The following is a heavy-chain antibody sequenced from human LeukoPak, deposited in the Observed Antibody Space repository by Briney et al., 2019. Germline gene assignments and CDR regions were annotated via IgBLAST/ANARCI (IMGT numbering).Heavy chain of an antibody. D-gene: IGHD3-10*01. V-gene: IGHV3-23*01. CDR1: GFTFSNYA. CDR3: VKGFVHPTYYFDY. Sequence: GESLRLSCAASGFTFSNYAMMWVRQAPGKRLEWVSSITGSGDGTYYADSVRGRFTISRDNSENTLYLQLNSLRADDTAVYFCVKGFVHPTYYFDYWGQGTLVTVSS. CDR2: ITGSGDGT. J-gene: IGHJ4*02.